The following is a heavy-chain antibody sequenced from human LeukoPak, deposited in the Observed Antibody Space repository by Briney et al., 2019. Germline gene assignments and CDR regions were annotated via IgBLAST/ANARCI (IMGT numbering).Heavy chain of an antibody. Sequence: GGSLRLSCAVSGFTFSSSAMSWVRQAPGKGLEWVSSVSGSGGYTYYADSVKGRFTISRDNSKNTLYLQMNSLRAEDAALYYCAKESAGAGRSYFDYWGQGTLVTVSS. CDR2: VSGSGGYT. V-gene: IGHV3-23*01. CDR1: GFTFSSSA. J-gene: IGHJ4*02. CDR3: AKESAGAGRSYFDY. D-gene: IGHD6-13*01.